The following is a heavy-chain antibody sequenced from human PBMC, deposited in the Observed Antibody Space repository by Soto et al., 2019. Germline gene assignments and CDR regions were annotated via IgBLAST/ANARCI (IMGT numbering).Heavy chain of an antibody. J-gene: IGHJ4*02. CDR3: ARGRLRPATCYDY. Sequence: ASLKVSCKASGYTFTSYDINWVRQATGQGLEWMGWMNPNSGNTGYAQKFQGRVTMTRNTSISTAYMELSSLRSEDTAVYYCARGRLRPATCYDYWGQGTLVTVSS. V-gene: IGHV1-8*01. D-gene: IGHD4-17*01. CDR2: MNPNSGNT. CDR1: GYTFTSYD.